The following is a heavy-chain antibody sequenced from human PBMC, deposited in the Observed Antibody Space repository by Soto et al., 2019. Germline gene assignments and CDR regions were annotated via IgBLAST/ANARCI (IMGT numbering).Heavy chain of an antibody. D-gene: IGHD3-9*01. CDR2: IYYSGST. J-gene: IGHJ6*02. CDR3: ARDLSFYDILTGFYRDSGGPYVMAF. Sequence: SETLSLTCTVSGGSISSGDYYWSWIRQPPGKGLEWIGYIYYSGSTYYNPSLKSRVTISVDTSKNQFSLKLSSVTAADTAVYYCARDLSFYDILTGFYRDSGGPYVMAFWAQGTTVLVSS. CDR1: GGSISSGDYY. V-gene: IGHV4-30-4*01.